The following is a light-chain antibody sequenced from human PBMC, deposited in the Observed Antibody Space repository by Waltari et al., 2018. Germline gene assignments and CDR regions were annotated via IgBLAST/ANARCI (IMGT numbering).Light chain of an antibody. Sequence: DIQMTQSPSSLSASVGDRVIITCRASQTISNYLNWHQQKPGKAPKVLISAASTLQSGVPSRFSGSRSGTDFTLIITSLQPEDFATYYCQQGYSVPYTFGQGTKLEIK. CDR2: AAS. CDR1: QTISNY. CDR3: QQGYSVPYT. J-gene: IGKJ2*01. V-gene: IGKV1-39*01.